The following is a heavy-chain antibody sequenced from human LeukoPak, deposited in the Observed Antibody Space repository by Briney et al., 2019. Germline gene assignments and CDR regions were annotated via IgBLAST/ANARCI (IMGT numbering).Heavy chain of an antibody. CDR1: GYTFTGYY. V-gene: IGHV1-2*06. CDR3: ARDYDILTGYYTFSWFDP. D-gene: IGHD3-9*01. J-gene: IGHJ5*02. CDR2: INPNSGGT. Sequence: ASVKVSCKASGYTFTGYYMHWVRQAPGQGLEWMGQINPNSGGTNYAQKFQGRGTMTRDTSISTAYMELSRLRSDDTAVYYCARDYDILTGYYTFSWFDPWGQGTLVTVSS.